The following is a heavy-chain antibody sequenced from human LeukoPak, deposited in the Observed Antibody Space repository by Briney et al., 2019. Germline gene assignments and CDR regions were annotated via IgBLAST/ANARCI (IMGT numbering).Heavy chain of an antibody. CDR3: ARRGSWLLPFDY. V-gene: IGHV4-59*08. CDR2: IYDSGST. J-gene: IGHJ4*02. D-gene: IGHD3-22*01. CDR1: GGSISSYY. Sequence: SETLSLTCTVSGGSISSYYWSWIRQPPGKGLEWLGDIYDSGSTSYNPSLNSRVTISTDTSKNQFSLKLTSVTAADTAVYYCARRGSWLLPFDYWGQGTLVTVSS.